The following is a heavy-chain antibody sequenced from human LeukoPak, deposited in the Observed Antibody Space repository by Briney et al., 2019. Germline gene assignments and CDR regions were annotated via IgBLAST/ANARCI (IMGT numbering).Heavy chain of an antibody. Sequence: GGSLRLSCAASGFTFSSYAMSWVRQAPGKGLEWVSTIYGSGNDTYYADSVKGRFTISRDSSKNTLYLQMSSLRADDTAVYYCAKRGIAEAASFDYWGQGTLVTVSS. CDR1: GFTFSSYA. D-gene: IGHD6-13*01. V-gene: IGHV3-23*05. CDR3: AKRGIAEAASFDY. J-gene: IGHJ4*02. CDR2: IYGSGNDT.